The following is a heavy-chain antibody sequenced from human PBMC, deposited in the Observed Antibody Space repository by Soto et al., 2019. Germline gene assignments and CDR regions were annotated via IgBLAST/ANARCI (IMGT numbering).Heavy chain of an antibody. Sequence: SETLSLTWAVYGGSFSGYYWSWIRQPPGKGLEWIGEINHSGSTNYNPSLKSRVTISVDTSKNQFSLKLSSVTAADTAVYYCARDLRAAGTGWFDPWGQGTLVTVSS. V-gene: IGHV4-34*01. CDR2: INHSGST. CDR3: ARDLRAAGTGWFDP. CDR1: GGSFSGYY. J-gene: IGHJ5*02. D-gene: IGHD6-13*01.